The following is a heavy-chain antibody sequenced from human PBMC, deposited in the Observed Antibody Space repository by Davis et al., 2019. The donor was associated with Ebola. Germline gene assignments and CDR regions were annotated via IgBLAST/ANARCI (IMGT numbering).Heavy chain of an antibody. V-gene: IGHV4-39*01. CDR1: GGSISGSSDY. CDR3: ARHDAYSSGWCPDY. D-gene: IGHD6-19*01. Sequence: SETLSLTCTVSGGSISGSSDYWGWIRQPPGQGLEWIGYIYAGGSFHAGGSTYYNPSLKSRVTTSIDTSKNQFSLKLTSVTAADTAVYYCARHDAYSSGWCPDYWGQGTLVTVSS. CDR2: IYAGGSFHAGGST. J-gene: IGHJ4*02.